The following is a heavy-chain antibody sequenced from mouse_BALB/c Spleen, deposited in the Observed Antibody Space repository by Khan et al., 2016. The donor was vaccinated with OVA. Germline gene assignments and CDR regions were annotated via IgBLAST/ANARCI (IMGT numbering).Heavy chain of an antibody. CDR1: GYSITSDYA. Sequence: VQLKESGPGLVKPSQSLSLTCTVTGYSITSDYAWNWIRQFPGNKLEWMGYISSSGSTNYNPALKSRISIPRATSKNQFFLQLNSVTTEDTATYYCARDGSRDTYAMDYWGQGTSVTVSS. D-gene: IGHD2-3*01. CDR3: ARDGSRDTYAMDY. J-gene: IGHJ4*01. CDR2: ISSSGST. V-gene: IGHV3-2*02.